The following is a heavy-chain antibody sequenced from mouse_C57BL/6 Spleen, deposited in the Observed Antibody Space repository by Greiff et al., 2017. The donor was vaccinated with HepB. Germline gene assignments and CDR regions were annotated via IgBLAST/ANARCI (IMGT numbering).Heavy chain of an antibody. Sequence: EVHLVESGPGLVKPSQSLSLTCSVTGYSITSGYYWNWIRQFPGNKLEWMGYISYDGSNNYNPSLKNRISITRDTSKNQFFLKLNSVTTEDTATYYCASRGYYEDYFDYWGQGTTLTVSS. J-gene: IGHJ2*01. CDR1: GYSITSGYY. CDR2: ISYDGSN. D-gene: IGHD1-1*02. V-gene: IGHV3-6*01. CDR3: ASRGYYEDYFDY.